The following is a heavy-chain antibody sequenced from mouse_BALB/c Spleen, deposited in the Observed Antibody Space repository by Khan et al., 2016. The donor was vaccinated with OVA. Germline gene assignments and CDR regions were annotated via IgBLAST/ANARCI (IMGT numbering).Heavy chain of an antibody. CDR2: INPSSGGT. V-gene: IGHV1S81*02. CDR3: TRSGYGSFAY. J-gene: IGHJ3*01. D-gene: IGHD2-2*01. Sequence: QIQLVQSGAELVKPGASVRLSCKASGYTFTSYYLYWVKQRPGQGLEWIGDINPSSGGTNFNEKFKSKATLTVDKSSSTAYIQLNSLTSEDSAVYCGTRSGYGSFAYWGQGTLVTVSA. CDR1: GYTFTSYY.